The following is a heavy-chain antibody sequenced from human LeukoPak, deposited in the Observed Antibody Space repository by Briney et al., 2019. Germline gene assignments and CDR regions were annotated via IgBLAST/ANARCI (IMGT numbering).Heavy chain of an antibody. D-gene: IGHD4-17*01. CDR1: GYTFTSYD. J-gene: IGHJ4*02. Sequence: ASVKVSCKASGYTFTSYDINWVRQANGQGLEWMGWMNPNSGNTGYAQKFQGRVTMTRNTSISTAYMELSSLRSEDTAVYYCARVRPPTVTTAFDYWGQGTLVTVSS. CDR2: MNPNSGNT. CDR3: ARVRPPTVTTAFDY. V-gene: IGHV1-8*01.